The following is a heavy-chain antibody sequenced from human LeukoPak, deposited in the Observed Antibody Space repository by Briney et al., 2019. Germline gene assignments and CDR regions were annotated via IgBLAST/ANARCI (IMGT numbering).Heavy chain of an antibody. CDR3: ARSTLERDYYGNSGYFYVPFDL. D-gene: IGHD3-22*01. CDR1: GFTFNTYA. J-gene: IGHJ4*02. CDR2: IQQDGSDK. V-gene: IGHV3-7*01. Sequence: PGGSLRLSCVASGFTFNTYAMNWVRQAPGKGLEWVANIQQDGSDKSYVDSVKGRFTISRDNAKNSLYLQMNSLRAEDTAVYYCARSTLERDYYGNSGYFYVPFDLWGQGTLVTVSS.